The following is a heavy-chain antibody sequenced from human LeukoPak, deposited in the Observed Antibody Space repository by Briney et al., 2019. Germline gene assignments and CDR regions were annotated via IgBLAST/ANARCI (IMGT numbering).Heavy chain of an antibody. Sequence: GESLKISCQGSGYRFTNYWIGWVRPMPGKGLEWMGIIYPGDSETRYSPSFQGQVTIAADKSISTAYLQWSSLKASDTAIYYCASLLLGFCSGNDCPFDYWGQGTLVTVSS. J-gene: IGHJ4*02. D-gene: IGHD2-15*01. CDR2: IYPGDSET. CDR1: GYRFTNYW. V-gene: IGHV5-51*01. CDR3: ASLLLGFCSGNDCPFDY.